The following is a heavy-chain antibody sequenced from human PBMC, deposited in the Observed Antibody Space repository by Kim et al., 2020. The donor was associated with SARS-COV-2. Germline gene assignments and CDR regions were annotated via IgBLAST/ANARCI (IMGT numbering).Heavy chain of an antibody. V-gene: IGHV3-33*06. J-gene: IGHJ4*02. Sequence: GGALRLSCAASGFTFSTYCMHWVRQAPGKGLEWVAVSWYDGSNKYYADSEQGRFTISRDNSKNTLYLQMNSLGAEDTAVYYFSKGGGYSNYGPVDSWGQGILVTVSS. CDR3: SKGGGYSNYGPVDS. CDR1: GFTFSTYC. CDR2: SWYDGSNK. D-gene: IGHD5-12*01.